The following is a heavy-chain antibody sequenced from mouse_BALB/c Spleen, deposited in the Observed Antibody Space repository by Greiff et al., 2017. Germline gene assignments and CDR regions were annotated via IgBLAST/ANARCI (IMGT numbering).Heavy chain of an antibody. J-gene: IGHJ4*01. D-gene: IGHD2-1*01. CDR3: ARDYGNYDGYAMDY. V-gene: IGHV5-6-5*01. CDR2: ISSGGST. CDR1: GFTFSSYA. Sequence: EVQVVESGGGLVKPGGSLKLSCAASGFTFSSYAMSWVRQTPEKRLEWVASISSGGSTYYPDSVKGRFTISRDNARNILYLQMSSLRSEDTAMYYCARDYGNYDGYAMDYWGQGTSVTVSS.